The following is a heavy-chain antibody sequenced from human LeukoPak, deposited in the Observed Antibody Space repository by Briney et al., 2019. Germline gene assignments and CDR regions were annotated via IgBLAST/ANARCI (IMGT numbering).Heavy chain of an antibody. CDR2: SSSTSSYK. CDR1: GFTFSSYS. V-gene: IGHV3-21*01. D-gene: IGHD6-13*01. Sequence: GGSLRLSCAASGFTFSSYSMSWVGQAPGRGLEGVSSSSSTSSYKYYADSVKGRFTISRDNAKHSLYLQMNSLRAEDTAVYYCARDTSSWYLNFDYWGQGTLVTVSS. J-gene: IGHJ4*02. CDR3: ARDTSSWYLNFDY.